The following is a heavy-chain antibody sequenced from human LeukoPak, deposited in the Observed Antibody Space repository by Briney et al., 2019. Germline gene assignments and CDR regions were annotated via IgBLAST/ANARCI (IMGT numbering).Heavy chain of an antibody. D-gene: IGHD1-26*01. CDR3: ARGAVLGAFDY. Sequence: SETLSLTCTVSGGSISSGSYYWSWIRQPAGKGLEWIGRIYTSGSTNYNPSLKSRVTISVDTSKNQFSLKLSSVTAADTAVYYCARGAVLGAFDYWGQGTLLTVSS. V-gene: IGHV4-61*02. J-gene: IGHJ4*02. CDR2: IYTSGST. CDR1: GGSISSGSYY.